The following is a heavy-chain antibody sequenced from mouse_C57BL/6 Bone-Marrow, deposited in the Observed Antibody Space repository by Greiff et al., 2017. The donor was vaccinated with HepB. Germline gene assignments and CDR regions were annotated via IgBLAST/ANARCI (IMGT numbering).Heavy chain of an antibody. CDR1: GYTFTSYW. J-gene: IGHJ2*01. CDR2: IDPSDSET. Sequence: QVQLQQPGAELVRPGSSVKLSCKASGYTFTSYWMHWVKQRPIQGLEWIGNIDPSDSETHYNQKFKDKATLTVDKSSSTAYMQLSSLTSEDSAVYYCAREGLLRKHFDYWGQGTTLTVSS. D-gene: IGHD1-1*01. CDR3: AREGLLRKHFDY. V-gene: IGHV1-52*01.